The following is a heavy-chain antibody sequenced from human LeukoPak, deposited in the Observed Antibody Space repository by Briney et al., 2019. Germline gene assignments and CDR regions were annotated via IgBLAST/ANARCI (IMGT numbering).Heavy chain of an antibody. CDR2: VFYNGNT. D-gene: IGHD2-15*01. CDR1: DDSVSSGAYY. V-gene: IGHV4-31*03. Sequence: SETLSLTCTVSDDSVSSGAYYWSWIRQHPGKGLEWIGYVFYNGNTFYNPSLESRLTISVDTSKKQFSLKLKSVTAADTALYYCARPASLPPYYFDYWGQGTLVTVSS. J-gene: IGHJ4*02. CDR3: ARPASLPPYYFDY.